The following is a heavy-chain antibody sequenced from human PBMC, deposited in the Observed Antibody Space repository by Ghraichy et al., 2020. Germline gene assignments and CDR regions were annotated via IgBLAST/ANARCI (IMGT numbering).Heavy chain of an antibody. CDR1: GGSFSGYY. CDR3: ARSDWGQMGNDD. V-gene: IGHV4-34*01. Sequence: SETLSLTRAVYGGSFSGYYWSWIRQPPGKGLEWIGEINHSGSTNYNPSLKSRVTISVDTSKNQFSLKLSSVTAADTAVYYCARSDWGQMGNDDWGQVTLVTVSS. CDR2: INHSGST. J-gene: IGHJ4*02. D-gene: IGHD7-27*01.